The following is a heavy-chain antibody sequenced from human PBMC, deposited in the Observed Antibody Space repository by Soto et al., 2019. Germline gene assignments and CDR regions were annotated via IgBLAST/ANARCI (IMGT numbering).Heavy chain of an antibody. CDR1: GGPFSSYA. Sequence: SGKVCFKASGGPFSSYAISWVRQAPGQGLEWMGGIIPIFGTANYAQKFQGRVTITADESTSTAYMELRSLRSEDTAVYYCARVVDYDSSGYHYYFDYWGQGTMVTVSS. CDR3: ARVVDYDSSGYHYYFDY. D-gene: IGHD3-22*01. J-gene: IGHJ4*02. CDR2: IIPIFGTA. V-gene: IGHV1-69*13.